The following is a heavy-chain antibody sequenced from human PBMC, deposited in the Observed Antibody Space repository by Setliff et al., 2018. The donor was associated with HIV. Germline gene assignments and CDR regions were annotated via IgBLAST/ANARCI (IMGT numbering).Heavy chain of an antibody. V-gene: IGHV1-18*01. CDR3: ARRADWFDL. Sequence: ASVKVSCKASGYAFSRFSLTWVRQAPGQGLEWMGWISDYNNNVEYAEKFQGRVTMTKDTSAGIAYLELRSLRPDDTALYFCARRADWFDLWGQGTLVTVPQ. CDR2: ISDYNNNV. J-gene: IGHJ5*02. CDR1: GYAFSRFS.